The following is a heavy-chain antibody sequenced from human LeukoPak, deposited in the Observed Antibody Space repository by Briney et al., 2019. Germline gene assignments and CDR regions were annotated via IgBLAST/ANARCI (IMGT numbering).Heavy chain of an antibody. CDR2: IFPSGGEI. CDR3: ARVCVVRGVSPFDI. D-gene: IGHD3-10*01. CDR1: GFTFSTFA. J-gene: IGHJ3*02. Sequence: GGSLRLSCAASGFTFSTFAMLWVRQPRGKGLEWVSSIFPSGGEIHYADSVRGRFTISRDNSKSTLSLQMNSLRAEDTAVYYCARVCVVRGVSPFDIWGQGTMVTVSS. V-gene: IGHV3-23*01.